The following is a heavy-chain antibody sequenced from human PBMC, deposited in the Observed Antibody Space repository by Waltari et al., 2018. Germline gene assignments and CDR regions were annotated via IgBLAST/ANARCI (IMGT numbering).Heavy chain of an antibody. D-gene: IGHD3-3*01. V-gene: IGHV4-39*01. CDR3: ARQLWSGYFDRCDY. Sequence: QVQLQESGPGLVKPSETLSPTCAVSGDSITNGRYSWAWIRQPPGKGLEWIGTIYYTGSTYYNPSLKSRVTISQHMSTNQFSLKLNSVSAADTAVYYCARQLWSGYFDRCDYWGQGTAVTVSS. CDR1: GDSITNGRYS. J-gene: IGHJ4*02. CDR2: IYYTGST.